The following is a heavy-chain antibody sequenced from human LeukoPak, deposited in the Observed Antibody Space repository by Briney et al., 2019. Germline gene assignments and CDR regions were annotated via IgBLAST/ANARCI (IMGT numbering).Heavy chain of an antibody. CDR1: GFTFSSYW. V-gene: IGHV3-7*03. Sequence: PGGSLRLSCAASGFTFSSYWMSWVRQAPGKGLEWVANIKQDGSEKYYVDSVKGRFTISRDNAKNSLYLQMNSLRAEDTAVYYCVSRRCTATACFAASFNCFDYWGQGTLVTVSS. CDR2: IKQDGSEK. J-gene: IGHJ4*02. D-gene: IGHD2-8*02. CDR3: VSRRCTATACFAASFNCFDY.